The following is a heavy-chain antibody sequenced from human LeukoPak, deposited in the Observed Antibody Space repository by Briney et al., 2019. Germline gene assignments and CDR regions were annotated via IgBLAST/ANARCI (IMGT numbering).Heavy chain of an antibody. CDR1: GGSINNYF. J-gene: IGHJ4*02. CDR3: ARGRRDGSYYFDY. CDR2: VYHTGST. V-gene: IGHV4-59*01. Sequence: SETLSLTCTVSGGSINNYFWSWIRQPPGKGLEWIGYVYHTGSTNYNPSLKSQLTISIETSRNQFSLSLTSVTAADTAMYYCARGRRDGSYYFDYWGQGTSVTVSS.